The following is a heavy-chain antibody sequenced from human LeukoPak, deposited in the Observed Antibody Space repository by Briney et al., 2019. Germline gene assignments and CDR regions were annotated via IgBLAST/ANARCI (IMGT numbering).Heavy chain of an antibody. D-gene: IGHD2-21*02. CDR3: ARTSQLLSGWFDP. Sequence: SETLSLTCAVYGGSFSGYYWSWIRQPPGKGLEWIGEINHSGSTNYNPFLKSRVTISVDTSKNQFSLKLSSVTAADTAVYYCARTSQLLSGWFDPWGQGTLVTVSS. CDR1: GGSFSGYY. J-gene: IGHJ5*02. CDR2: INHSGST. V-gene: IGHV4-34*01.